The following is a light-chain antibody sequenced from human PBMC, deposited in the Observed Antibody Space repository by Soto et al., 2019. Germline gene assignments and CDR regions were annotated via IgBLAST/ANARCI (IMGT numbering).Light chain of an antibody. J-gene: IGLJ1*01. Sequence: QSALTQPASVSGSPGQSITISCTGTSSDVGGYNLVSWYQLHPGKAPKLMIYEGSKRPSGVSNRFSGSKSGYTASLTISGLQAEDEADYFCCSYAGISTFAYVFGTGTKLTVL. CDR2: EGS. V-gene: IGLV2-23*03. CDR3: CSYAGISTFAYV. CDR1: SSDVGGYNL.